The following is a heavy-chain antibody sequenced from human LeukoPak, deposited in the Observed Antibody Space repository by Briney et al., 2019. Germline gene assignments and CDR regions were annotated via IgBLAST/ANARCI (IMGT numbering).Heavy chain of an antibody. CDR3: ARSARLMKGVVEVTALDD. D-gene: IGHD3-3*01. J-gene: IGHJ4*02. CDR2: LRRSGNAF. CDR1: GLTFSSSS. V-gene: IGHV3-48*04. Sequence: PGGSLRLFCAAYGLTFSSSSMNSVRQAPGKGLGWIAYLRRSGNAFSYAACVKGRFTIARDNAKNSVSLEMHSLRADDTAVYYCARSARLMKGVVEVTALDDWGQGTLVTVSS.